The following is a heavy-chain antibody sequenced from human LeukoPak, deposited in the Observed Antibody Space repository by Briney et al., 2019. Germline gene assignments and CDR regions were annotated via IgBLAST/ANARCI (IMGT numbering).Heavy chain of an antibody. CDR3: ANTHDYGDY. V-gene: IGHV3-23*01. CDR2: IDESGAGT. CDR1: GFTFNGFA. J-gene: IGHJ4*02. Sequence: GGSLRLSCAASGFTFNGFAMSWVRQAPGKGLEWVSGIDESGAGTFYADSVKGRFTISRDNSKNTLFLQMNSLRVEDTAVYYCANTHDYGDYWGQGTLVTVSS.